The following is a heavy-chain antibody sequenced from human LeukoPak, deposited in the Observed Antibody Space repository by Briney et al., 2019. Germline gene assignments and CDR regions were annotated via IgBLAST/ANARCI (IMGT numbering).Heavy chain of an antibody. CDR1: GFTVSSNY. Sequence: GGSLRLSCAASGFTVSSNYMSWVRQAPGKGLEWVSAISGSGGSTYYADSVKGRFTISRDNSKNTLYLQMNSLRAEDTAVYYCAKVTHSGGGYYYYMDVWGKGTTVTVSS. V-gene: IGHV3-23*01. J-gene: IGHJ6*03. CDR3: AKVTHSGGGYYYYMDV. D-gene: IGHD3-16*01. CDR2: ISGSGGST.